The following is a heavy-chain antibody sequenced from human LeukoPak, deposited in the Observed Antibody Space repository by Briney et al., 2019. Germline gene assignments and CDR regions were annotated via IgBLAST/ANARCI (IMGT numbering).Heavy chain of an antibody. CDR1: GGSISSYY. J-gene: IGHJ6*02. CDR3: AGVGLHDYYYYGMDV. Sequence: SETLSLTCTVSGGSISSYYWSWIRQPAGKGLEWIGRIYTSGSSNYNPSLKSRVTMSVDTSKNQFSLKLSSVTSADTAVYYCAGVGLHDYYYYGMDVWGQGTTVTVSS. V-gene: IGHV4-4*07. CDR2: IYTSGSS. D-gene: IGHD5/OR15-5a*01.